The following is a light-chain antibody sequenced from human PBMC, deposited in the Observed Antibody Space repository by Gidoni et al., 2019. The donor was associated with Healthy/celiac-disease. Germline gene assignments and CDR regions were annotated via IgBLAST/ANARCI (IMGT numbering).Light chain of an antibody. V-gene: IGLV3-27*01. J-gene: IGLJ3*02. CDR2: KDS. CDR3: YSAADNSWV. CDR1: VLAKKY. Sequence: SYELTQPSSVSVSPGQTARITCSGDVLAKKYARWFQQKPGQAPVLVIYKDSERPSGIPERFSGSSSGTTVTLTLSGAQVEDEADYYCYSAADNSWVFGGGTKLTVL.